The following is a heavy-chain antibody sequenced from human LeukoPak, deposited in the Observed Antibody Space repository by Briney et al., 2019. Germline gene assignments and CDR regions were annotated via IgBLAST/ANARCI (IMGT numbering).Heavy chain of an antibody. Sequence: GGSLRLSCAHSGFTFSSFTMNWVRQVPGKGLEWVSTISSSSIYIYYAASVKGRFTISRDNAKSSLYLQMNSLRAEDTAVYFCASGPTFSGSYWFDSWGQGTLVTVSS. V-gene: IGHV3-21*01. CDR2: ISSSSIYI. CDR1: GFTFSSFT. CDR3: ASGPTFSGSYWFDS. D-gene: IGHD1-26*01. J-gene: IGHJ5*01.